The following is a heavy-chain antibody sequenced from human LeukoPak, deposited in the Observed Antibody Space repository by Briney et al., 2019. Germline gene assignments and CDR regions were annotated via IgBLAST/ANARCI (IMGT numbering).Heavy chain of an antibody. D-gene: IGHD3-10*01. V-gene: IGHV4-59*01. CDR3: ARGRNYYGSVDY. CDR1: GGSISSYY. J-gene: IGHJ4*02. CDR2: IYYSGST. Sequence: PSETLSLTCTVSGGSISSYYWSWIRQPPGKGLEWIGYIYYSGSTNYNPSLKSRVTISVDTSKNQFSLKLSSVTAADTAVYYCARGRNYYGSVDYWGQGTLVTVPS.